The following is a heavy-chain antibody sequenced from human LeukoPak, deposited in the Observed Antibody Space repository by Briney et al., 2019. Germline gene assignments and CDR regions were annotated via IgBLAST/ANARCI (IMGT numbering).Heavy chain of an antibody. V-gene: IGHV5-51*01. D-gene: IGHD3-22*01. CDR3: ARRGYYDSSGYPHFDY. J-gene: IGHJ4*02. CDR2: IYPGDSDT. CDR1: GYSFTSYW. Sequence: GESLNISCKGSGYSFTSYWICWVRQMPGKGLEWMGIIYPGDSDTRYSPSFQGQVTISADKSISTAYLQWSSLKASDTAMYYCARRGYYDSSGYPHFDYWGQGTLVTVSS.